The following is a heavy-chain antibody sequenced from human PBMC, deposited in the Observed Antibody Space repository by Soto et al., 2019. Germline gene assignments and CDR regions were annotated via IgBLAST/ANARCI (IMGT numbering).Heavy chain of an antibody. CDR1: GFTFSRYW. D-gene: IGHD4-17*01. Sequence: GGSLRLSCAASGFTFSRYWMRWVRQAPGKGPEWVANIKQDGSEKYYVDSVKGRFTISRDNAKNTLYLQMNSLRAEDTAVYYCAKGRGENNPIDYWGQGTLVTVSS. J-gene: IGHJ4*02. CDR3: AKGRGENNPIDY. CDR2: IKQDGSEK. V-gene: IGHV3-7*03.